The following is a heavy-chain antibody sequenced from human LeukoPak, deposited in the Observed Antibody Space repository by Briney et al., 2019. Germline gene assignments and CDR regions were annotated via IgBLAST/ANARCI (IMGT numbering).Heavy chain of an antibody. Sequence: PGRSLRLSCAASGFTFSSYAMHWVRQAPGKGLEWVAVISYDGSNKYYADSVKGRFTISRDNSKNTLYLQMNSLRAEDTAVYYCAKYYPYDAFDIWGQGTMVTVSS. CDR1: GFTFSSYA. D-gene: IGHD3-10*01. V-gene: IGHV3-30-3*02. CDR3: AKYYPYDAFDI. J-gene: IGHJ3*02. CDR2: ISYDGSNK.